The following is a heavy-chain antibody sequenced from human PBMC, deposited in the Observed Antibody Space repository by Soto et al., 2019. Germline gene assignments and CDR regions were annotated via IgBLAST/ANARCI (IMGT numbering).Heavy chain of an antibody. Sequence: GGSLRLSCAASGFTFSGDWMHWVRQAAGKGLVWVSRINMDGSSTNYADSVKGRFTISRDNAKNTLYLQMNSMRVDDTAVYYCARGPRGLYHHDYWGQGALVTVSS. CDR2: INMDGSST. CDR1: GFTFSGDW. V-gene: IGHV3-74*01. D-gene: IGHD2-2*01. J-gene: IGHJ4*02. CDR3: ARGPRGLYHHDY.